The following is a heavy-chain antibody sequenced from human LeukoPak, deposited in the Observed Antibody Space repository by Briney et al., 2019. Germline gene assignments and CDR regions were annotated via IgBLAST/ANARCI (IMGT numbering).Heavy chain of an antibody. CDR2: INHSGST. D-gene: IGHD3-10*01. CDR3: ARRVVRGVYYFDY. V-gene: IGHV4-34*01. J-gene: IGHJ4*02. Sequence: SETLSLTCAVYGGSFSGYYWSWIRQPPGKGLEWIGEINHSGSTNYNPSLKSRVTISVDTSKNQFSLKLSSVTAADTAVYYCARRVVRGVYYFDYWGQGTLVTVSS. CDR1: GGSFSGYY.